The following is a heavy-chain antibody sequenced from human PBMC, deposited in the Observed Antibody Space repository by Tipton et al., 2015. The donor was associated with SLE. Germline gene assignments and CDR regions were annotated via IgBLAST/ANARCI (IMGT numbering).Heavy chain of an antibody. V-gene: IGHV3-20*04. J-gene: IGHJ4*02. CDR1: GFTFRTYA. Sequence: SLRLSCAASGFTFRTYAMSWVRQAPGKGLEWVSGIDGNGGSTAYADSVKGRFTISRDNAKNSLYLQMNSLRAEDTALYYCARLVGGGYFDYWGQGTLVTVSP. CDR3: ARLVGGGYFDY. CDR2: IDGNGGST. D-gene: IGHD1-26*01.